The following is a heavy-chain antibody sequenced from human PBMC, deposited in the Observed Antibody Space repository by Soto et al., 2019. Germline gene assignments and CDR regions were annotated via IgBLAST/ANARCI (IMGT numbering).Heavy chain of an antibody. D-gene: IGHD2-15*01. J-gene: IGHJ5*02. Sequence: GESLKISCTTSGNTFTSYWIGWVRQMPGKGLEWVGIVNPADSYTTYSPSFEGHVTISADNSVRTAYLQWSSLKASDTAMYYCARYVVVASVGWFDPWGQGTLVTVSS. V-gene: IGHV5-51*01. CDR2: VNPADSYT. CDR1: GNTFTSYW. CDR3: ARYVVVASVGWFDP.